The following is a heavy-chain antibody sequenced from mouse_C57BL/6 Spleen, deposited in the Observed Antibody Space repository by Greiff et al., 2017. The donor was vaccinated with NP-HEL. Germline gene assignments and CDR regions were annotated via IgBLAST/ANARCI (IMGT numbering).Heavy chain of an antibody. Sequence: QVQLQQPGAELVKPGASVKLSCKASGYTFTSYWMQWVKQRPGQGLEWIGEIDPSDSYTNYNQKFKGKATLTVDTSSSTAYMQLSSLTSEDSAVYYCARYGPFAYWGQGTLVTVSA. CDR2: IDPSDSYT. CDR1: GYTFTSYW. J-gene: IGHJ3*01. CDR3: ARYGPFAY. D-gene: IGHD1-1*02. V-gene: IGHV1-50*01.